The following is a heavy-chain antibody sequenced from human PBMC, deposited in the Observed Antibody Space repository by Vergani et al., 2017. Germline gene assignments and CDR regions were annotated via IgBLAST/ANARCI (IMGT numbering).Heavy chain of an antibody. CDR3: GVSMVRSPRPDNWFDS. Sequence: QIQLQESGPGLVKPSETLSLTCSVSGYSISRGFYWAWIRQTPEKGLEWIGGMFHTGEASNSPSLQSRVAFSMDTSKNQFSLQLTSVTAADTAVYFCGVSMVRSPRPDNWFDSWGREPWSLSLQ. CDR2: MFHTGEA. V-gene: IGHV4-38-2*02. CDR1: GYSISRGFY. D-gene: IGHD3-10*01. J-gene: IGHJ5*01.